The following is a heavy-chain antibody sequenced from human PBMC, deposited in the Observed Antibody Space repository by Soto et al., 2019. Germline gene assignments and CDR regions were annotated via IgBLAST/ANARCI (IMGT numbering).Heavy chain of an antibody. CDR2: IGGNGGTT. V-gene: IGHV3-64D*06. CDR1: GFTFSRYA. Sequence: PGESLKIYCSASGFTFSRYAMHWVRQAPGKGLEYLSGIGGNGGTTYYADSVKGRFSISRDNSKNTLYLQMSSLRVEDTAIYYCVKDRRSQPTRPFDYWGQGTLVTVSS. J-gene: IGHJ4*02. D-gene: IGHD5-18*01. CDR3: VKDRRSQPTRPFDY.